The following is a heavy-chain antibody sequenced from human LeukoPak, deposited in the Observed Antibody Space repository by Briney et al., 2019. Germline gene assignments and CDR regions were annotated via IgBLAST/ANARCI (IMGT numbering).Heavy chain of an antibody. J-gene: IGHJ4*02. CDR3: AKVTAVEGEFYFDY. Sequence: GGSLRLSCAASGFIFSTYAMHWVRQAPGKGLEWVAVISYHGRDQYYADSVKGRFTISRDNSKSTLSLQMNSLRAEDTAVYYCAKVTAVEGEFYFDYWGQGTLVTVSS. CDR1: GFIFSTYA. V-gene: IGHV3-30*04. CDR2: ISYHGRDQ. D-gene: IGHD3-16*01.